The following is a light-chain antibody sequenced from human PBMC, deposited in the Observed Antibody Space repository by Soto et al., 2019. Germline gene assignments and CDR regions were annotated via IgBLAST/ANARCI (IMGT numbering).Light chain of an antibody. J-gene: IGKJ1*01. CDR1: QTVSSNF. Sequence: IVLTQSPGTLSWSPGERSTLSCRASQTVSSNFLAWYQEKPGQGPRLLIYGASTRSTGIPDRFSGSGSGTDFTLTISRLEPEDFAVYYCQQYGSLSWTFGQGTKVDIK. CDR3: QQYGSLSWT. V-gene: IGKV3-20*01. CDR2: GAS.